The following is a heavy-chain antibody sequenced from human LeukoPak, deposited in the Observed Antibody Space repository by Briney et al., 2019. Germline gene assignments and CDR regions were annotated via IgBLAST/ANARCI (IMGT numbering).Heavy chain of an antibody. J-gene: IGHJ4*02. CDR3: AKDREASSDRWSSLYYFDY. Sequence: PGGSLRLSCAASGFTVSSNYMSWVRQAPGKGLEWVSVISGSGASTYYADSVKGRFTISRDNSKNTLYLQMNNLRAEDTAVYYCAKDREASSDRWSSLYYFDYWGQGSLVTVSS. CDR2: ISGSGAST. V-gene: IGHV3-23*01. D-gene: IGHD2-15*01. CDR1: GFTVSSNY.